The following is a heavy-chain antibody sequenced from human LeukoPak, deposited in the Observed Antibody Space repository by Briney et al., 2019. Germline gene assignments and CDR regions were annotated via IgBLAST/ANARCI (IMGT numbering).Heavy chain of an antibody. CDR1: GGSFSGYY. J-gene: IGHJ5*02. Sequence: PSETLSLTRAVYGGSFSGYYWSWIRQPPGKGLEWIGEINHSGSTNYNPSLKSRVTISVDTSKNQFSLKLSSVTAADTAVYYCARLKHNWFDPWGQGTLVTVSS. CDR3: ARLKHNWFDP. V-gene: IGHV4-34*01. CDR2: INHSGST.